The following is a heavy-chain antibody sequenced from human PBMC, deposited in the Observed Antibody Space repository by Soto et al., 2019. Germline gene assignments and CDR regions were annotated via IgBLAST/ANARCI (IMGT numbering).Heavy chain of an antibody. Sequence: QVQLVESGGGLVQPGRSLRLSCVVSGFTFSNHGMHWVRQAPGKGLEWVADIWYDGSGQRYAGSVQGRFTISRDNSKNTLYLQINSMRVEDTAVYYCANDEVSRKYYGRSLDVWGQGTTVTVSS. V-gene: IGHV3-33*03. CDR3: ANDEVSRKYYGRSLDV. CDR2: IWYDGSGQ. CDR1: GFTFSNHG. J-gene: IGHJ6*02. D-gene: IGHD4-17*01.